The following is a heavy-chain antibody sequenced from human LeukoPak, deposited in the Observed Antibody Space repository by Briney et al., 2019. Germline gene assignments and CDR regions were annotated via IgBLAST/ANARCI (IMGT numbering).Heavy chain of an antibody. J-gene: IGHJ4*02. V-gene: IGHV3-21*06. Sequence: GGSLRLSCAASGFTFSSYSMNWVRQAPGKGLEWVSSISSSSTYIYYADSVNGRFTISRDNAKNSLYLQMNSLRAEDTAVYYCARGPQGSPHTPPVLRYFNYWGQGTLVTVSS. CDR2: ISSSSTYI. CDR1: GFTFSSYS. CDR3: ARGPQGSPHTPPVLRYFNY. D-gene: IGHD3-9*01.